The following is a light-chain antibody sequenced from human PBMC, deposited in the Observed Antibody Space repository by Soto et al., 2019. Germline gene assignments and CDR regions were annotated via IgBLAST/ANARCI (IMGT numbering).Light chain of an antibody. CDR3: TQYFCLPPT. V-gene: IGKV1D-8*01. CDR1: LSISSS. CDR2: AAS. Sequence: VIWMTQSPSLLSASTGDRVTISCRMSLSISSSLAVYQHKPGKAPALLFYAASTLQSVVPSTFSGSGSWTDFTLTISCLQSADWASDSSTQYFCLPPTFGQGTNEDIK. J-gene: IGKJ1*01.